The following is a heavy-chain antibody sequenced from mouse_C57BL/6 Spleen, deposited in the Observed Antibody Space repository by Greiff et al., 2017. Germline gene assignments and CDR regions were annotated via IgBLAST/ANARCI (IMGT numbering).Heavy chain of an antibody. CDR3: ARTAQATEAMDY. J-gene: IGHJ4*01. D-gene: IGHD3-2*02. CDR1: GYSITSGYY. V-gene: IGHV3-6*01. CDR2: ISYDGSN. Sequence: EVQLQQSGPGLVIPSQSLSLTCSVTGYSITSGYYWNWIRQSPGNILEWMGYISYDGSNNYNPSLKNRISVTRDTSKNQFFLKLNSVTTEDTATYYCARTAQATEAMDYWGQGTSVTVSS.